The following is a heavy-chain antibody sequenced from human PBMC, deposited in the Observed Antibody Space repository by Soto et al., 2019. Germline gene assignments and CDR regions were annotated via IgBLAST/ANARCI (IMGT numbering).Heavy chain of an antibody. D-gene: IGHD2-15*01. CDR3: ARDRLPHCSGGSCYSEFAH. V-gene: IGHV1-69*01. CDR2: IVPLFGAE. Sequence: QVRLEQPGSEVKRPGSSVKVSCKASGDILSSFGLSWVRQAPVQGLECMGGIVPLFGAENYAQRFQGRVTITADESTITAYKELISLRSEATAFYYCARDRLPHCSGGSCYSEFAHWGHGTLVSVSS. J-gene: IGHJ4*01. CDR1: GDILSSFG.